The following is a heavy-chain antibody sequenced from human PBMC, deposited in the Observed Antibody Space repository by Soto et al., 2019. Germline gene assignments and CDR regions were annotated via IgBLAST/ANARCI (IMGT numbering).Heavy chain of an antibody. J-gene: IGHJ4*02. CDR1: GYTFTSYD. D-gene: IGHD1-26*01. Sequence: QVQLVQSGAEVKKPGASVKVSCKASGYTFTSYDINWVRQATGQGLEWMGWMNPNSGNTGYAHKFQGRVTMTRNTSISTAYMELSSLRSDDTAVYYCPRRVEWRASFAYWGQGTLVTVSS. CDR3: PRRVEWRASFAY. V-gene: IGHV1-8*01. CDR2: MNPNSGNT.